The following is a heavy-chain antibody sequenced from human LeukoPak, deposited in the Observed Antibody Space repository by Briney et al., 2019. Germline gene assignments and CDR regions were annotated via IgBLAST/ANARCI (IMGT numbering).Heavy chain of an antibody. Sequence: PSETLSLTCTVSGGSISSGSYYWSWIRQPAGKGLEWIGSIYYSGSTYYNPSLKSRVTISVDTSKNQFSLKLSSVTAADTAVYYCARDPGWGGYFDYWGQGTLVTVSS. V-gene: IGHV4-39*07. CDR1: GGSISSGSYY. D-gene: IGHD3-16*01. CDR2: IYYSGST. J-gene: IGHJ4*02. CDR3: ARDPGWGGYFDY.